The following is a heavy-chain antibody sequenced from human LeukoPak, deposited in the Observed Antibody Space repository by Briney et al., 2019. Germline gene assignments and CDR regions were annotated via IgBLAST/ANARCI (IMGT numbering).Heavy chain of an antibody. Sequence: KPSETLSLTCAVYGGSFSGYYWSWIRQPPGKGLEWIGEINHSGSTNYNPSLKSRVTISVDTSKNQFPLKLSSVTAADTAVYYCAKLYYCDSSGYPPYFDYWGQGTLVTVSS. CDR2: INHSGST. D-gene: IGHD3-22*01. CDR3: AKLYYCDSSGYPPYFDY. CDR1: GGSFSGYY. J-gene: IGHJ4*02. V-gene: IGHV4-34*01.